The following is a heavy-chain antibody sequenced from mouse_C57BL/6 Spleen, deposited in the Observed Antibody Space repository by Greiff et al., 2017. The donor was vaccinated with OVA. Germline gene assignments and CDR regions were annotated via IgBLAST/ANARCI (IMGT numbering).Heavy chain of an antibody. CDR1: GYTFTGYW. CDR2: ILPGSGST. J-gene: IGHJ2*01. CDR3: AREGGSLFDY. V-gene: IGHV1-9*01. Sequence: VQLQQSGAELMKPGASVKLSCKATGYTFTGYWIEWVKQRPGHGLEWIGEILPGSGSTNYHEKFKGKATFTADTSSNTAYMQLSSLTTEDSAIYYCAREGGSLFDYWGQGTTLTVSS.